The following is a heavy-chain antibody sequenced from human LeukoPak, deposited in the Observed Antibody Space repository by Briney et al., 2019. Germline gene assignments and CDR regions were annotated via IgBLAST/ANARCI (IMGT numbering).Heavy chain of an antibody. CDR3: ATCARNSYCYRFDY. V-gene: IGHV1-69*13. Sequence: VASVKVSCKASGGTFSSYAISWVRQAPGQGLEWMGGIIPIFGTANYAQKFQGRVTITADESTSTAYMELSSQRSEDTAVYYCATCARNSYCYRFDYWGQGTLVTVSS. CDR1: GGTFSSYA. D-gene: IGHD2-2*02. J-gene: IGHJ4*02. CDR2: IIPIFGTA.